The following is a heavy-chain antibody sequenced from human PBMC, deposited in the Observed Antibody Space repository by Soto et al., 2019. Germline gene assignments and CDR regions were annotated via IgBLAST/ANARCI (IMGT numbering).Heavy chain of an antibody. V-gene: IGHV3-9*01. Sequence: EVQLVESGGALVQPGRSLRLSCAASGFTFDDYGMYWVRQAPGKGLEWVSGISWGSANIAYADSVKGRFTISRDNVKNTLYLQMNSLSIEDPALYYCAKGARGDNLYYFDYWGQGTLVAVSS. J-gene: IGHJ4*02. CDR2: ISWGSANI. D-gene: IGHD5-18*01. CDR1: GFTFDDYG. CDR3: AKGARGDNLYYFDY.